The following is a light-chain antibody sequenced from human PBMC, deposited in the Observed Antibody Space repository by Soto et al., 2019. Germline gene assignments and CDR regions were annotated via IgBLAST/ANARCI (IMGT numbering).Light chain of an antibody. Sequence: ETVLTQSPGTVSLSPGERATLSCRTSQSVNSNYLAWYQQKPGQAPRLLIYGVFNRATGIPDRFSGSGSGTDFTLTISGLETEESAVYYCHQYDGTPRTFGQGAKREIK. CDR1: QSVNSNY. J-gene: IGKJ2*01. CDR2: GVF. V-gene: IGKV3-20*01. CDR3: HQYDGTPRT.